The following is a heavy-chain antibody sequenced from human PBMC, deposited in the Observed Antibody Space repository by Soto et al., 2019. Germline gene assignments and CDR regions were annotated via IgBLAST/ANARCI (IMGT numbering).Heavy chain of an antibody. Sequence: PGGSLRLSCAASGFTFSSYAMSWVRQAPGKGLEWVSAISGSGGSTYYADSVKGRFTISRDNSKNTLYLQMNSLRAEDTAVYYCARGRSFSYGSGSTTGGYWGQGTLVTVSS. CDR1: GFTFSSYA. J-gene: IGHJ4*02. V-gene: IGHV3-23*01. CDR2: ISGSGGST. D-gene: IGHD3-10*01. CDR3: ARGRSFSYGSGSTTGGY.